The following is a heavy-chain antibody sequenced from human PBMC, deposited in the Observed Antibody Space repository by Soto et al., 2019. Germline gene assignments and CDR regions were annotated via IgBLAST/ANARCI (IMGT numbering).Heavy chain of an antibody. J-gene: IGHJ4*02. CDR2: IYWDDDK. CDR1: GFSLSTSGVG. V-gene: IGHV2-5*02. CDR3: AHIYYTTLPVPPFDF. D-gene: IGHD3-10*01. Sequence: QITLKESGPTLVKPTQTLTLTCTFSGFSLSTSGVGVGWIRQPPGKALEWLALIYWDDDKRYSPSLKSRLTAPKATPKHPGVLTMPNRAPVHPPTYYCAHIYYTTLPVPPFDFWGQGTLVTVSS.